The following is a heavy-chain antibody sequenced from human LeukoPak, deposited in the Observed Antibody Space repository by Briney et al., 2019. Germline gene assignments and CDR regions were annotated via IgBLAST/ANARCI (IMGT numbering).Heavy chain of an antibody. CDR3: PKETSIVGATKAFDY. V-gene: IGHV3-9*01. D-gene: IGHD1-26*01. CDR2: ISWNSGSI. CDR1: GFTFDDYA. J-gene: IGHJ4*02. Sequence: GRSLRLSCAASGFTFDDYAMHWVRQAPGKGREWVSGISWNSGSIGYADSVKGRFTISRDNAKNSLYLQMNSLRAEDTALYYCPKETSIVGATKAFDYWGQGTLVTVSS.